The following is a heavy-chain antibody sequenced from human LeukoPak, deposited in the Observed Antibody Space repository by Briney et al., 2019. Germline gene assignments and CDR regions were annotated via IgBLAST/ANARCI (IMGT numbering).Heavy chain of an antibody. Sequence: PGGSLRLSCAASGFTFSSYAMSWVRQAPGKGLEWVSAISGSGGSTYYADSVKGRFAISRDNSKNTLYLQMNSLRAEDTAVYYCAKMGRYYYDSSGYPTFDYWGQGTLVTVSS. CDR3: AKMGRYYYDSSGYPTFDY. J-gene: IGHJ4*02. V-gene: IGHV3-23*01. CDR1: GFTFSSYA. CDR2: ISGSGGST. D-gene: IGHD3-22*01.